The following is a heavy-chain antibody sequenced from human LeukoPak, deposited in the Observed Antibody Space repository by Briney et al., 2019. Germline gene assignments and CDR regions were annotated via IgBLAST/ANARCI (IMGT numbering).Heavy chain of an antibody. J-gene: IGHJ3*02. CDR3: ARAALQEAFDI. CDR2: IYGGGST. V-gene: IGHV3-53*01. D-gene: IGHD2-15*01. CDR1: GFTVSSNY. Sequence: GGSLRLSCAASGFTVSSNYMNWVRQAPGKGLEWASVIYGGGSTYYADSVKGRFTISRDTSKNTLYLHMNSLRAEDTAVYYCARAALQEAFDIWGQGTMVTVSS.